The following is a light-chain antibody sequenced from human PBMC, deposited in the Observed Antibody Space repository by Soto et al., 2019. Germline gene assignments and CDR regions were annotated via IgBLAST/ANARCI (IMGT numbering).Light chain of an antibody. CDR1: QSISSW. CDR3: QQYNTYPTWT. J-gene: IGKJ1*01. V-gene: IGKV1-5*03. CDR2: RAS. Sequence: DIQMIQSPSTLSASVGDRVTITCRASQSISSWLAWYQQKPGKAPKLLISRASTLESRVPSRFSGSGSGTEFPLTISSLQPDDFATYYCQQYNTYPTWTFGQGTKVEIK.